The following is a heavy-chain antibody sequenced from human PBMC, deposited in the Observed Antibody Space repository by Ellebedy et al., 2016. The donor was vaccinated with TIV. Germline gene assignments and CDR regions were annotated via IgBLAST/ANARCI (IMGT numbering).Heavy chain of an antibody. CDR3: ARRGSYGDYAVQVNSWFDR. Sequence: PGGSLRLSCAASGFSFRSYWMSWVRQAPGKGLEWVANIYQDGSVQYYLDSVKGRFTISRYNAINSLFLQMNSLRAGDTAVYYCARRGSYGDYAVQVNSWFDRWGRGTLVTVS. V-gene: IGHV3-7*01. CDR2: IYQDGSVQ. J-gene: IGHJ5*02. CDR1: GFSFRSYW. D-gene: IGHD3-16*01.